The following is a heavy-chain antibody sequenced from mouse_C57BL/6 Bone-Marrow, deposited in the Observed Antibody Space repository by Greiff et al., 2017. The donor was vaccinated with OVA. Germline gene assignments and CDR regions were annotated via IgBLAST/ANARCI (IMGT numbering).Heavy chain of an antibody. CDR3: ARRERGGYFDY. Sequence: QVQLQQPGAELVRPGSSVKLSCKASGYTFTSYWMHWVKQRPIQGLEWIGNIDPSDSETHYNQKFKDKATLTVDKSSSTAYMQLSSLTSEDSAVYYCARRERGGYFDYWGQGTTLTVSS. CDR2: IDPSDSET. CDR1: GYTFTSYW. V-gene: IGHV1-52*01. J-gene: IGHJ2*01.